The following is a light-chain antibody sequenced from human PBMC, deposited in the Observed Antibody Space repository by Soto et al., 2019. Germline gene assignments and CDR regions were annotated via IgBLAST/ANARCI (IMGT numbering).Light chain of an antibody. CDR2: GTP. CDR3: QQYNSWPPIT. Sequence: EIGMTQSPAPLSVPPGEVATLFCRSSQSVHTKLAWNQQRAGQAPRLVMYGTPTRATGILDRFSGSGSGTEFTLPISRLQSEDFAVYYCQQYNSWPPITFGQGTRLGLN. CDR1: QSVHTK. J-gene: IGKJ5*01. V-gene: IGKV3-15*01.